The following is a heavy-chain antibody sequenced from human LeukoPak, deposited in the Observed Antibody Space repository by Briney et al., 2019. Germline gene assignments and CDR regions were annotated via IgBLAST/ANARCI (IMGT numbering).Heavy chain of an antibody. J-gene: IGHJ4*02. V-gene: IGHV3-23*01. CDR3: AKEPKVGYSYGFDY. CDR2: ISGSGGST. CDR1: GFIFPKYA. Sequence: PGGSLRLSCAASGFIFPKYAMSWVRQAPGKGLEWVSAISGSGGSTYYADSVKGRFTISRDNSKNTLYLQMNSLRAEDTAVYYCAKEPKVGYSYGFDYWGQGTLVTVSS. D-gene: IGHD5-18*01.